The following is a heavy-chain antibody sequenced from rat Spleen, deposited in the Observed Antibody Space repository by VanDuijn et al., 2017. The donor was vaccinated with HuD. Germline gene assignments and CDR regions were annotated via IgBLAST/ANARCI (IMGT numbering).Heavy chain of an antibody. J-gene: IGHJ4*01. V-gene: IGHV5S13*01. Sequence: EVQLVESGGGLVQPGRSLKLSCVASGFTFTNYDMAWVRQAPTKGLEWIASISTGGGNTYYRDSVKGRFTISRDNAKNTQYLQMDSLRSEDTATYYCTRGYVMDAWGQGASVTVSS. CDR3: TRGYVMDA. CDR2: ISTGGGNT. CDR1: GFTFTNYD.